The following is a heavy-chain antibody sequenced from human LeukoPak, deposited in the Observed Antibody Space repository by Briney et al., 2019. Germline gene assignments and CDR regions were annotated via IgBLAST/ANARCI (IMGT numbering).Heavy chain of an antibody. V-gene: IGHV1-24*01. J-gene: IGHJ4*02. D-gene: IGHD4-17*01. CDR3: ATSPRPVYGAPSGY. CDR2: FDPEDGET. Sequence: ASVEVSCKVSGYTLTELSMHWVRQAPGKGLEWMGGFDPEDGETIYAQKFQGRVTMTEDTSTDTAYMELSSLRSEDTAVYYCATSPRPVYGAPSGYWGQGTLVTVSS. CDR1: GYTLTELS.